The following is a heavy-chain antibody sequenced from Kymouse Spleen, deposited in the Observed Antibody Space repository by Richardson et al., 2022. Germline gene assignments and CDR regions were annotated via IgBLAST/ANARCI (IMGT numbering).Heavy chain of an antibody. CDR1: GGSISSSSYY. D-gene: IGHD6-6*01. V-gene: IGHV4-39*01. Sequence: QLQLQESGPGLVKPSETLSLTCTVSGGSISSSSYYWGWIRQPPGKGLEWIGSIYYSGSTYYNPSLKSRVTISVDTSKNQFSLKLSSVTAADTAVYYCARGVGYSSSSAFDYWGQGTLVTVSS. CDR3: ARGVGYSSSSAFDY. CDR2: IYYSGST. J-gene: IGHJ4*02.